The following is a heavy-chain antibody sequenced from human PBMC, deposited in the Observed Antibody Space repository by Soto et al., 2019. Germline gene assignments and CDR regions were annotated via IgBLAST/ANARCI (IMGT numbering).Heavy chain of an antibody. CDR2: ISNDGMNT. D-gene: IGHD1-1*01. Sequence: GGSLRLSCVASGFTFSSYALHWVRQAPGKGLEWVALISNDGMNTFYADSVKGRMTVSRDKAEKTMYLQMNSLTAEDTAVYYCAKGLRFMEHWGQGTVVTVPQ. CDR1: GFTFSSYA. J-gene: IGHJ1*01. CDR3: AKGLRFMEH. V-gene: IGHV3-30-3*02.